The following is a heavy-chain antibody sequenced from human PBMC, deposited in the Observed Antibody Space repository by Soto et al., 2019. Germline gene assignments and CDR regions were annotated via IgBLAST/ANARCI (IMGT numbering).Heavy chain of an antibody. CDR3: ARDSSGGLGEFSDY. CDR2: ISSSSSTI. Sequence: EVQLVESGGGLVQPGGSLRLSCAASGFTFSSYSMNWVRQAPGKGLEWVSYISSSSSTIYYADSVKGRFTISRDNAKNSLYLQMNSLRAEDTAVYYCARDSSGGLGEFSDYWGQGTLVTVSS. J-gene: IGHJ4*02. CDR1: GFTFSSYS. D-gene: IGHD3-10*01. V-gene: IGHV3-48*01.